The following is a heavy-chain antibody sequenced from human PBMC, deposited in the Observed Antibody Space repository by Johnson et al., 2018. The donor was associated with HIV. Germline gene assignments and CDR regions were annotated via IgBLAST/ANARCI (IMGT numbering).Heavy chain of an antibody. J-gene: IGHJ3*02. CDR1: GFTFSSYG. CDR2: IWYDGSNK. CDR3: ARGDFWSGYPDAFDI. D-gene: IGHD3-3*01. V-gene: IGHV3-33*01. Sequence: VQLVESGGGVVQPGRSLRLSCAASGFTFSSYGMHWVRQAPGKGLEWVAVIWYDGSNKYYADSVKGRFTISRDNSKNTLYLQMNSLRAEDTAVYYCARGDFWSGYPDAFDIWGQGTMVTVSS.